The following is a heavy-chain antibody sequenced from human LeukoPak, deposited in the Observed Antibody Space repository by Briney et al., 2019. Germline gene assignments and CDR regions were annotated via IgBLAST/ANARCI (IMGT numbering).Heavy chain of an antibody. V-gene: IGHV1-58*02. D-gene: IGHD1-26*01. CDR2: IVVGSGNT. Sequence: PRASVNVSCKASGFTFTSSAMQWVRQARGQRLEWIGWIVVGSGNTNYAQKFQERVTITRDMSTSTAYMELSSLRSEDTAVYYCAAGPSGSYRIPVYWGQGTLVTVSS. CDR3: AAGPSGSYRIPVY. CDR1: GFTFTSSA. J-gene: IGHJ4*02.